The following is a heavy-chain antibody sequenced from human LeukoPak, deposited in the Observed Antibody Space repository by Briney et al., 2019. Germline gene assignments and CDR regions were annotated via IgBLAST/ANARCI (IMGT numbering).Heavy chain of an antibody. J-gene: IGHJ4*02. D-gene: IGHD3-22*01. CDR1: GFTFSTYG. Sequence: GGSLRLSCAASGFTFSTYGMSWVHQAPGKGLEWAAAITGSGGSTFYADSVKGRFTISRDNSKNTLYLQMNSLRADDTAVYYCAKGGSSYSEMDYWGQGTLVTVSS. CDR3: AKGGSSYSEMDY. V-gene: IGHV3-23*01. CDR2: ITGSGGST.